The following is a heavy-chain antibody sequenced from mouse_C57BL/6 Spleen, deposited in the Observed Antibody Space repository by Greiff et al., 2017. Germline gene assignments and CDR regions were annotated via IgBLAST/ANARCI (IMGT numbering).Heavy chain of an antibody. CDR2: ISYSGST. CDR3: ARAYYRDAMDY. D-gene: IGHD2-14*01. Sequence: EVMLVESGPGMVKPSQSLSLTCTVTGYSITSGYDWHWIRHFPGNKLEWMGYISYSGSTNYNPSLKSRISITHDTSKNHFFLKLNSVTTEDTATYYCARAYYRDAMDYWGQGTSVTVSS. V-gene: IGHV3-1*01. CDR1: GYSITSGYD. J-gene: IGHJ4*01.